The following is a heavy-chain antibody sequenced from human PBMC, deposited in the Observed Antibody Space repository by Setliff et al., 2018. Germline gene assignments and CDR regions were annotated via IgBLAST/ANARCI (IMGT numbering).Heavy chain of an antibody. CDR2: VPIYNGNT. CDR1: GYTLSNYG. J-gene: IGHJ4*02. V-gene: IGHV1-18*01. D-gene: IGHD3-10*01. CDR3: ARVESMVRGKNILRHFDY. Sequence: AAVKVSCKASGYTLSNYGVTWVRPAPGQGLEWMGWVPIYNGNTKYAQNLQGRLTLTTDISTSAAYMELGSLTTDDTAVYYCARVESMVRGKNILRHFDYWGQGIQVTVSS.